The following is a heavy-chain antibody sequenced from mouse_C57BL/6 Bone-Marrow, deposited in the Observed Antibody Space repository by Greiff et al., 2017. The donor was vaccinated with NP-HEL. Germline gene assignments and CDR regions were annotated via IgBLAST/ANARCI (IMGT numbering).Heavy chain of an antibody. CDR3: ARPDSSGFDY. CDR1: GFTFSSYG. V-gene: IGHV5-6*01. D-gene: IGHD3-2*02. J-gene: IGHJ2*01. Sequence: EVPLVESGGDLVKPGGSLKLSCAASGFTFSSYGMSWVRQTPDKRLEWVATISSGGSYTYYPDSVKGRFTISRDNATNTLYLQMSSLKSEDTAMYYCARPDSSGFDYWGQGTTLTVSS. CDR2: ISSGGSYT.